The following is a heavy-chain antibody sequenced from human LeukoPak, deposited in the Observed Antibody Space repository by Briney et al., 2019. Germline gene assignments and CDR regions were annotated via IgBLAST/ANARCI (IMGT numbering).Heavy chain of an antibody. CDR3: ARGGSGSYYSVYYAVDV. V-gene: IGHV4-31*03. D-gene: IGHD1-26*01. Sequence: SQTLSLTCTVSGGSISSGGNFWSWVRQRPGKGLEWIGFIYYSGTTYSNPSLKSRVAISADTSKNEFSLKLNSLTAADTAVYYCARGGSGSYYSVYYAVDVWGQGTTVTVS. J-gene: IGHJ6*02. CDR1: GGSISSGGNF. CDR2: IYYSGTT.